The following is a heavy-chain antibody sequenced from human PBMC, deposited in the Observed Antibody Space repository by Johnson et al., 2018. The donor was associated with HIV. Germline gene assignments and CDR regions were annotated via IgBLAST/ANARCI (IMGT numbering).Heavy chain of an antibody. J-gene: IGHJ3*02. CDR3: SKEVI. Sequence: QVQLVESGGGVVQPGRSLRLSCAASGFSFSPYALHWVRQTPGKGLEWVAVISHDGSKKYYADSVEGRFTISRDNFKNTLYLQMNSLRAGDTAVYFCSKEVIWGQGTMVTVSS. CDR1: GFSFSPYA. CDR2: ISHDGSKK. V-gene: IGHV3-30*04.